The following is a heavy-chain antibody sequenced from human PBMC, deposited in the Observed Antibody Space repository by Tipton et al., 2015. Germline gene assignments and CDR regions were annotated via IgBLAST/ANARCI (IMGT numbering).Heavy chain of an antibody. V-gene: IGHV4-61*01. D-gene: IGHD2-15*01. CDR2: IYYSGST. CDR3: ARGGNNWFDP. CDR1: GGSISSSSYY. J-gene: IGHJ5*02. Sequence: TLSLTCTVSGGSISSSSYYWSWIRQPPGKGLEWFGHIYYSGSTNYNPSLKSRVTMSVDTSKNQFSLKLTSVTAADMAVYYCARGGNNWFDPWGQGTLVTVSS.